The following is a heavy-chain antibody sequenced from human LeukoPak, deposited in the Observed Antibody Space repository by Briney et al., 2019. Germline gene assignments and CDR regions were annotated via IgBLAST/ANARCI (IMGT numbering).Heavy chain of an antibody. CDR3: TRDGGATVATYRFDF. V-gene: IGHV3-7*01. J-gene: IGHJ4*02. D-gene: IGHD4-23*01. Sequence: PGGSVRLSCEASGFDFRNYYMSWVRQAPGKGLEWLANIKYDGTYTNYKDSVKGRLTLSRDNAKNSVYLQMNSLRAEDTAVYYCTRDGGATVATYRFDFWGRGTLVTVSS. CDR1: GFDFRNYY. CDR2: IKYDGTYT.